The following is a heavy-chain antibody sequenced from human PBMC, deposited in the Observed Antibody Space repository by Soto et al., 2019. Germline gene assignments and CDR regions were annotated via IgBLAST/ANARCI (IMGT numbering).Heavy chain of an antibody. J-gene: IGHJ4*02. CDR1: GASVISYY. CDR3: AIRIVATETFDY. V-gene: IGHV4-59*08. CDR2: IYYAGST. Sequence: QVRLQESGPGLVKPSETLSLTCTVSGASVISYYWSWVRQPPGRVLEWIGFIYYAGSTKYNPSLNSRVTISVDTSKNQFSLTVTSVTAADTAVYYGAIRIVATETFDYWGQGTLVTVSS. D-gene: IGHD5-12*01.